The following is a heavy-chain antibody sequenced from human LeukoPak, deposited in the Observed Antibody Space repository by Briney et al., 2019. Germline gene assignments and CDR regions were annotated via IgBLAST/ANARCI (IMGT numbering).Heavy chain of an antibody. D-gene: IGHD3-22*01. Sequence: GGSLRLSCAASGFTFSSYAMSWVRQAPGKGLEWVSAISGSGGSTYYADSVKGRFTISRDNSKNTLYLQMNSLRAEDTAVYYCAKDPSRDSSGYYCAFDIWGQGTMVTVSS. V-gene: IGHV3-23*01. J-gene: IGHJ3*02. CDR3: AKDPSRDSSGYYCAFDI. CDR1: GFTFSSYA. CDR2: ISGSGGST.